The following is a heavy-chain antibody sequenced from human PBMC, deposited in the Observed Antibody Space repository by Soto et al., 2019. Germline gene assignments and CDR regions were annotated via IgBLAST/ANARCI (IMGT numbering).Heavy chain of an antibody. CDR2: ISPYTDDP. Sequence: QGQLVQSGVEVKKPGASVKVSCSASGNTFTNFGFTWVRQAPGQGLEWMGWISPYTDDPSNAEKLQGRVTMTIDTSTSTAYLDLRSLTSDDTAVYYCARVIPGAEAWFHPWGQGTLVTVSS. CDR3: ARVIPGAEAWFHP. CDR1: GNTFTNFG. J-gene: IGHJ5*02. D-gene: IGHD2-2*01. V-gene: IGHV1-18*01.